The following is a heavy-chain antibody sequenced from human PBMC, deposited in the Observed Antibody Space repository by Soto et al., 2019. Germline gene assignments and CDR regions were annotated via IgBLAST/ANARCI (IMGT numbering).Heavy chain of an antibody. J-gene: IGHJ4*02. CDR3: AKPDCTSPSCDKKFES. Sequence: EVQLLESGGGLVQPGGSLRLSCAASGFIFSNYAMSWVRQAPGKGLEWVSAISGGGGSIVYADSVKGRFTISRDNSRDTLFLQMSRLRAEDTAVYYCAKPDCTSPSCDKKFESWGQGTLVTVSS. V-gene: IGHV3-23*01. CDR2: ISGGGGSI. CDR1: GFIFSNYA. D-gene: IGHD2-2*02.